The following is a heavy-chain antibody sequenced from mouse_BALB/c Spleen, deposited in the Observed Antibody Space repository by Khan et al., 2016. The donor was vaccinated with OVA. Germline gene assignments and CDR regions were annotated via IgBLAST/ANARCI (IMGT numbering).Heavy chain of an antibody. CDR3: ARNPFAY. V-gene: IGHV1-52*01. Sequence: QVQLQQPGAELVRPGASVKLSCKASGYTFNNYWMNWIKQRPEQGLEWIGRIDPYDSETHYNQKFKDKAILTDDQYSRTAYMQLSSLTSEDSAVYYCARNPFAYWGQGTLVTVSA. J-gene: IGHJ3*01. CDR1: GYTFNNYW. CDR2: IDPYDSET.